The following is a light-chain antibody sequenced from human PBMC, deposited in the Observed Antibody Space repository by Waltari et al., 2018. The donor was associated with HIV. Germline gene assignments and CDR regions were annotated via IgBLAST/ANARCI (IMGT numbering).Light chain of an antibody. CDR2: LAS. V-gene: IGKV2-28*01. Sequence: DILLTQSPLSLPVTPGEPASISCRSSQSLVHTNGYNYLDWYLQKPGQSPQLLISLASTRASGVPDRFSGSGSGTDFTLKISRAEAEDVGVYYCMQALQSPNTFGQGTKVEIK. CDR3: MQALQSPNT. J-gene: IGKJ2*01. CDR1: QSLVHTNGYNY.